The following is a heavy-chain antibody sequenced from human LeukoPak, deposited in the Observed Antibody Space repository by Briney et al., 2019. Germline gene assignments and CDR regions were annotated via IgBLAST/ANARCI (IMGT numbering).Heavy chain of an antibody. CDR1: GFTVSSNY. CDR2: IYSGGST. CDR3: ARERYYYGSGSYAGKVWYYGMDV. V-gene: IGHV3-66*01. Sequence: GGSLRLSCAASGFTVSSNYMSWVRQAPGKGLEWVSVIYSGGSTYYADSVKGRFTISRDNSKNTLYLQMNSLRAEDTAVYYCARERYYYGSGSYAGKVWYYGMDVWGQGTTVTVSS. J-gene: IGHJ6*02. D-gene: IGHD3-10*01.